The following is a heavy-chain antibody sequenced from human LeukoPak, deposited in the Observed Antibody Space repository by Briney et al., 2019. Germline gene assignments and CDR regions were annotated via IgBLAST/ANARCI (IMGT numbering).Heavy chain of an antibody. V-gene: IGHV4-59*01. CDR2: IYYSGST. D-gene: IGHD1-26*01. CDR3: ARVTRSGSYYYYYGMDV. CDR1: GGSISSYY. Sequence: SETLSLTCTVSGGSISSYYWSWIRQPPGKGLEWIGYIYYSGSTNYNPPLKSRVTISVDTSKNQFSLKLSSVTAADTAVYYCARVTRSGSYYYYYGMDVWGQGTTVTVSS. J-gene: IGHJ6*02.